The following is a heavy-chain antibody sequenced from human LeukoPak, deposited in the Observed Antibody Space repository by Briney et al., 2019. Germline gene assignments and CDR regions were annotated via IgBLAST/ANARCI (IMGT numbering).Heavy chain of an antibody. Sequence: GRSLRLSCAASGFTFSSYVMHWVRQAPGKGLEWVAVISYDGSDKYYADSVKGRFTISRDNSKNTLYLQMNSLRAEDTAVYYCTQWLVDYWGQGTLVTVAS. CDR3: TQWLVDY. V-gene: IGHV3-30*03. CDR1: GFTFSSYV. D-gene: IGHD6-19*01. CDR2: ISYDGSDK. J-gene: IGHJ4*02.